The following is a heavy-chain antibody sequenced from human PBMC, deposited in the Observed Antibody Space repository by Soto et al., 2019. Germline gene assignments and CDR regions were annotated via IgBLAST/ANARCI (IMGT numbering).Heavy chain of an antibody. D-gene: IGHD3-3*01. CDR2: IYHSGST. J-gene: IGHJ4*02. V-gene: IGHV4-59*01. CDR1: GGSISSYY. Sequence: SETLSLTCTVSGGSISSYYCSWIRQPPGKGLEWIGYIYHSGSTNYNPSLKSRVTISVHTSKNQFSLKLSSVTAADTAVYYCASSYLLAYYFDFCGQGTLVTVSS. CDR3: ASSYLLAYYFDF.